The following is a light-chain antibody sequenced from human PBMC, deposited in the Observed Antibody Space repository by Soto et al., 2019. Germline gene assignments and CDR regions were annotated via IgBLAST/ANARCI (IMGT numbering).Light chain of an antibody. Sequence: QSALTQPPSLSGSPGQSVTIPCTGTSSDVGSYNRGSWYQPPPGTAPKLMIYEVSNRPSGVPDRFSGSKSGHTASLTISGLQAEDEAEYYCGSYTTSITRFVFGTGTKLTVL. CDR3: GSYTTSITRFV. CDR1: SSDVGSYNR. V-gene: IGLV2-18*02. J-gene: IGLJ1*01. CDR2: EVS.